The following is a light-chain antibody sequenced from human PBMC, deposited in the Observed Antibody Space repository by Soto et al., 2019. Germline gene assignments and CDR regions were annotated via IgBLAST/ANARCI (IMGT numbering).Light chain of an antibody. CDR3: QKYNSAHSYS. J-gene: IGKJ1*01. CDR1: QGITNY. Sequence: DVQMTQSPSSLSASVGDRVTLTCRASQGITNYLAWYQQKPGKVPRLLIYGASTLKSGVPSRFSGSGSGTYFTLTIDSLQPEDVATYYCQKYNSAHSYSFGQGTKVEIK. V-gene: IGKV1-27*01. CDR2: GAS.